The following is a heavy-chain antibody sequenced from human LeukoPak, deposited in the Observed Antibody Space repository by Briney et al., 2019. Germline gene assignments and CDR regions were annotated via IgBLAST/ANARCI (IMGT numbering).Heavy chain of an antibody. V-gene: IGHV4-59*08. CDR2: IYYSAST. Sequence: SGTLCLTCTVSGGSISSYSWSWIRQPPGKGLGWVWYIYYSASTNYTPSLKSRVTISIDTSKNQFSLKLSSVTAADAAVYYCARPQDYGDGAFDIWGQETMVTVSS. CDR1: GGSISSYS. D-gene: IGHD4-17*01. J-gene: IGHJ3*02. CDR3: ARPQDYGDGAFDI.